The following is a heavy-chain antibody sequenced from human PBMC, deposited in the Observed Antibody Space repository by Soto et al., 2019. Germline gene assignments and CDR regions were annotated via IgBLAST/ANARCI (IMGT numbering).Heavy chain of an antibody. Sequence: ASVKVSGKASGYTFTGYYMHWVRQAPGQGLEWMGWINPNSGGTNYAQKFQGWVTMTRDTSINTAYMELSRLRSDDTAVYYCAREVWSGYFAVGGMDVWGQGTTVTVSS. CDR1: GYTFTGYY. V-gene: IGHV1-2*04. CDR2: INPNSGGT. CDR3: AREVWSGYFAVGGMDV. D-gene: IGHD3-3*01. J-gene: IGHJ6*02.